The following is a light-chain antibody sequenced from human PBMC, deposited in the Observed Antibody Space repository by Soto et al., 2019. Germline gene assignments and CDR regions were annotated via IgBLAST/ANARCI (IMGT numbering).Light chain of an antibody. CDR1: SSDVGGYNY. CDR2: DVS. Sequence: QSVLTQPASLSGSPGQSITISCTGTSSDVGGYNYVSWYQQHPGKAPKLTIYDVSNRPSGVSNRFSGSKSGNTASLTISGLQAEDEADYYCSSYTSSSIPYVFGTRTKVTVL. V-gene: IGLV2-14*01. J-gene: IGLJ1*01. CDR3: SSYTSSSIPYV.